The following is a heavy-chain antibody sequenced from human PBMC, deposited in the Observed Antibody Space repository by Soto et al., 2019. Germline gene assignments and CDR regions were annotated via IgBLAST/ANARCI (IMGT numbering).Heavy chain of an antibody. D-gene: IGHD5-18*01. CDR1: AFTFNQYA. V-gene: IGHV3-30-3*01. Sequence: QPGGSLRFSCAPSAFTFNQYAMHWVRQAPGNGLEWIIGLSYDGGRKFYADSVKGRFTISRDNSKDTLFLQMNSLSGEGTAVYYCAREGFTYGYDSGYYFDYWGLGTLVTVSS. J-gene: IGHJ4*02. CDR2: LSYDGGRK. CDR3: AREGFTYGYDSGYYFDY.